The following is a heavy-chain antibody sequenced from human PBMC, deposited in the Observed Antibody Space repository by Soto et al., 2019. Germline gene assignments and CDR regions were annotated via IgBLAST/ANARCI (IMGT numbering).Heavy chain of an antibody. Sequence: EVQLVESGGGLVKPGGSLRLSCAASGFTFSNAWMNWVRQAPGKGLEWVGRIKSKTDGGTTDYAAPVKGRFTISRDDSKNTLYLQMNSLKTEDTAVYYCTTDLVESKWEIGHYYYYGMDVWGQGTTVTVSS. CDR2: IKSKTDGGTT. V-gene: IGHV3-15*07. J-gene: IGHJ6*02. CDR3: TTDLVESKWEIGHYYYYGMDV. D-gene: IGHD1-26*01. CDR1: GFTFSNAW.